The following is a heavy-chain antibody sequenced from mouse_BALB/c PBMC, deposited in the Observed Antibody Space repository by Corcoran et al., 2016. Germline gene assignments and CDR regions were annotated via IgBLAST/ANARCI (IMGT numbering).Heavy chain of an antibody. Sequence: QIQLVQSVPELKKPGETVQISCKASGYTFTNYGMNWVKQAPGKGLKWMGWINSYTGEPTYADDFKGRFAFSLETSASTAYLQINNLKNEDTAKYFCARATAHYYAMDYWGQGTSVTVSS. CDR2: INSYTGEP. CDR1: GYTFTNYG. J-gene: IGHJ4*01. CDR3: ARATAHYYAMDY. D-gene: IGHD1-2*01. V-gene: IGHV9-3-1*01.